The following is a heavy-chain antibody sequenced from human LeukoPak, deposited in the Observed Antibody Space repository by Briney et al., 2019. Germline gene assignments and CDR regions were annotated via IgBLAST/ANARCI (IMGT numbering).Heavy chain of an antibody. CDR3: ARTTEGGYSYGSFYYYYMDV. Sequence: SETLSLTCTVSGGSISSYYWSWIRQPPGKGLEWIGFIYYSGSTNYSPSLKSRVTISVHTSKNQFSLKLSSVTAADTAVYYCARTTEGGYSYGSFYYYYMDVWGKGATVTISS. D-gene: IGHD5-18*01. CDR1: GGSISSYY. J-gene: IGHJ6*03. CDR2: IYYSGST. V-gene: IGHV4-59*01.